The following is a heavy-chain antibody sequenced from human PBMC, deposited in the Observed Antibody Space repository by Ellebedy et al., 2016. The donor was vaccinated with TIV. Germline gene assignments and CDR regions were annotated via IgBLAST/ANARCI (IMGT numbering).Heavy chain of an antibody. CDR1: GLTFSNYW. CDR2: IRQDGSRV. V-gene: IGHV3-7*01. CDR3: ARDLDKSSGWYGGAAY. Sequence: GESLKISCAASGLTFSNYWMTWVRQAPGKGLEWVANIRQDGSRVNYVDSVKGRFTISRDNAKNSLHLQMNGLRAEDTAVYYCARDLDKSSGWYGGAAYWGQGTLVTVSS. J-gene: IGHJ4*02. D-gene: IGHD6-19*01.